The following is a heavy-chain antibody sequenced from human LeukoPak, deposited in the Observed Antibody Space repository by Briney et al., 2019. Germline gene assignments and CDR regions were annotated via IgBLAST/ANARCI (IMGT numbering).Heavy chain of an antibody. J-gene: IGHJ4*02. D-gene: IGHD6-19*01. Sequence: SETLSLTCTVSGGSISSSSYYWGWIRQPPGKGLEWIGSIYYSGSTYYNPSLKSRVTMSVDTSKNQFSLKLSSVTAADTAVYYCARTSGYSSGWGSFDYWGQGTLVTVSS. CDR3: ARTSGYSSGWGSFDY. V-gene: IGHV4-39*07. CDR1: GGSISSSSYY. CDR2: IYYSGST.